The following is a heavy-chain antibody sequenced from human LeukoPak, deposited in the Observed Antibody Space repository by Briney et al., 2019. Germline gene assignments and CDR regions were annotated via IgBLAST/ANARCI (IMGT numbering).Heavy chain of an antibody. D-gene: IGHD3-3*01. CDR3: ARGTRPDDDFWSGYFLTYYYYGMDV. Sequence: ASVKGSCKASGYTFTSYDINWVRQATGQGLEWMGWMNPNSGNTGYAQKFQGRVTMTRNTSISTAYMELSSLRSEDTAVYYCARGTRPDDDFWSGYFLTYYYYGMDVRGQGTTVTVSS. CDR2: MNPNSGNT. CDR1: GYTFTSYD. J-gene: IGHJ6*02. V-gene: IGHV1-8*01.